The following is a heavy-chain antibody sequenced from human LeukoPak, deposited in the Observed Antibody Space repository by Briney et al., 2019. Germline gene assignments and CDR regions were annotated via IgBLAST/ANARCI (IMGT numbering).Heavy chain of an antibody. V-gene: IGHV5-51*01. D-gene: IGHD4-17*01. J-gene: IGHJ6*04. CDR3: ARHGLDYGDYYYGMDV. CDR1: GYSFTSYW. Sequence: GESLKISCKGSGYSFTSYWIGWVRQMPGKGLEWMGVIYPGDSDTRYSPSFQGKVTISADKFISTAYLQWSSLKASDTARYYCARHGLDYGDYYYGMDVWGEGTTVTVSS. CDR2: IYPGDSDT.